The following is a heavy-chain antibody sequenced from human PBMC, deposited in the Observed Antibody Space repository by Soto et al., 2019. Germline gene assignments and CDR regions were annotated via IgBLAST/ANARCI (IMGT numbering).Heavy chain of an antibody. CDR3: ARAVTWGLDV. D-gene: IGHD3-10*01. CDR1: GFTFSLYS. V-gene: IGHV3-48*02. J-gene: IGHJ6*02. CDR2: ISRSSTGI. Sequence: EVQLVESGGVLVQPGGSLRLSCAASGFTFSLYSMIWVRQAPGKGLEWVSYISRSSTGIHYADSVKGRFTISRDDATNSMHLQMNSMRDGDTAVYYCARAVTWGLDVWGQGTTVSISS.